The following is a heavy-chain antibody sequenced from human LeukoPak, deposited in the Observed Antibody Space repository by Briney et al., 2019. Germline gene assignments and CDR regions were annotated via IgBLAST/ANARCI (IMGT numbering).Heavy chain of an antibody. CDR1: GGSISSYY. CDR2: IYYSGST. V-gene: IGHV4-59*01. D-gene: IGHD6-19*01. Sequence: PSQTLSLTCTVSGGSISSYYWSWIRQPPGKGLEWIGYIYYSGSTNYNPSLKSRVTISVDTSKNQFSLKLSSVTAADTAVYYCARVQGGYSSGWPNWFDPWGQGTLVTVSS. CDR3: ARVQGGYSSGWPNWFDP. J-gene: IGHJ5*02.